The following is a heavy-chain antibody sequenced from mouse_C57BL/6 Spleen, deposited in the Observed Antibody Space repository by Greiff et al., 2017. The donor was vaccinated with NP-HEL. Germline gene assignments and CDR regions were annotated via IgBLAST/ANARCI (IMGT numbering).Heavy chain of an antibody. CDR3: ARHGYYEDWYFDV. CDR1: GFTFSDYG. D-gene: IGHD2-3*01. Sequence: EVKVVESGGGLVKPGGSLKLSCAASGFTFSDYGMHWVRQAPEKGLEWVAYISSGSSTIYYADTVKGRFTISRDNAKNTLFLQMTSLRSEDTAMYYCARHGYYEDWYFDVWGTGTTVTVSS. CDR2: ISSGSSTI. V-gene: IGHV5-17*01. J-gene: IGHJ1*03.